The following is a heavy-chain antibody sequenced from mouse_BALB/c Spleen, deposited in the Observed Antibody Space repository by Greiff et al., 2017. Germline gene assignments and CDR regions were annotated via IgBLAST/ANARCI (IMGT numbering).Heavy chain of an antibody. J-gene: IGHJ2*01. V-gene: IGHV5-4*02. CDR2: ISDGGSYA. CDR1: GFTFSDYY. Sequence: DVHLVESGGGLVKPGGSLKLSCAASGFTFSDYYMYWVRQTPEKRLEWVATISDGGSYAYYPDSVKGRFTISRDNPKNTLFLQMTSLRSEDTAMYYCARELRLLSDYWGQGTTLTVSS. D-gene: IGHD2-10*01. CDR3: ARELRLLSDY.